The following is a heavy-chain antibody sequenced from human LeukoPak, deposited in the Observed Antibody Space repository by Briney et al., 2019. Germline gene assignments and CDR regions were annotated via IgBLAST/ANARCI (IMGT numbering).Heavy chain of an antibody. CDR3: VTSTCSSTSCFYYYMDV. CDR1: GGSISSGSYY. Sequence: SQTLSLTCTVSGGSISSGSYYWSWIRQPAGKGLEWIGRIYTSGSTNYNPSLKSRVTISVDTSKNQFSLKLSSVTAADTAVYYCVTSTCSSTSCFYYYMDVWGKGTTVTVSS. J-gene: IGHJ6*03. D-gene: IGHD2-2*01. CDR2: IYTSGST. V-gene: IGHV4-61*02.